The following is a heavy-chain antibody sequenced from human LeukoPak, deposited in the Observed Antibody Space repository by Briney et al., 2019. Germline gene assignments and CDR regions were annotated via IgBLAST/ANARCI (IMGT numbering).Heavy chain of an antibody. D-gene: IGHD5-18*01. CDR1: GFTFSSYG. CDR2: IWYDGSNK. V-gene: IGHV3-33*06. J-gene: IGHJ6*02. CDR3: AKDLGYRYGKDYYYGMDV. Sequence: GGSLRLSCTASGFTFSSYGMHWVRQAPGKGLEWVAVIWYDGSNKYYADSVKGRFTISRDNSKNTLYLQMNSLRAEDTAVYYCAKDLGYRYGKDYYYGMDVWGQGTTVTVSS.